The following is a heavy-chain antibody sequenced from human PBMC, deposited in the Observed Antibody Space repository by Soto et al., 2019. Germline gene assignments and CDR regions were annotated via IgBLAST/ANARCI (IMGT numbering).Heavy chain of an antibody. D-gene: IGHD6-13*01. CDR2: IFHSGST. Sequence: QVQLQESGPALVKPSQTLSLTCRVSGGTITSGGFYWSWIRQHPGKGLEWIAYIFHSGSTDYNPSLKSRVIISADTSKNQFSLKLTSVTAADTAVYYCVRGGISGNWFDPWGQGTLVTVSS. V-gene: IGHV4-31*03. CDR1: GGTITSGGFY. J-gene: IGHJ5*02. CDR3: VRGGISGNWFDP.